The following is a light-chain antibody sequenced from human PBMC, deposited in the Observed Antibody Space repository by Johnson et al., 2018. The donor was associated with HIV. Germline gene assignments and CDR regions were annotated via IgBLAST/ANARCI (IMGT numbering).Light chain of an antibody. CDR2: DNN. Sequence: QSVLTQPPSVSAAPGQKVTISCSGSSSNIGNNYVSWYQQLPGTAPKLLIYDNNKRPSGIPDRFSGSKSGTSATLGITGLQTGDEAEYYCGTWDNSLNPAYVFGTGTKVTVL. V-gene: IGLV1-51*01. J-gene: IGLJ1*01. CDR3: GTWDNSLNPAYV. CDR1: SSNIGNNY.